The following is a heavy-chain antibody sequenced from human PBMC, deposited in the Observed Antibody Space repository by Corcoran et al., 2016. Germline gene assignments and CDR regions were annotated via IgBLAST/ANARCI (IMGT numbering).Heavy chain of an antibody. J-gene: IGHJ5*02. CDR1: GGSISSSSYY. Sequence: QLQLQESGPGLVKPSETLSLTCTVSGGSISSSSYYWGWIRQPPGKGLEWIGSIYYSGSTYYTPSLKSRVTISVDTSKNQFSLKLSSVTAADTAVYYCASIPYSSSWYGVDPWGQGTLVTVSS. CDR2: IYYSGST. V-gene: IGHV4-39*01. CDR3: ASIPYSSSWYGVDP. D-gene: IGHD6-13*01.